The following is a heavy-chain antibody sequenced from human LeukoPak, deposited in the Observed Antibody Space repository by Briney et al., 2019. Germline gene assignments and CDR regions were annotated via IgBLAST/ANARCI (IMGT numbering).Heavy chain of an antibody. J-gene: IGHJ5*02. CDR3: ARQSDSTGYYQLNWFDP. V-gene: IGHV5-51*01. D-gene: IGHD3-22*01. Sequence: GESLQISCKGSGYSFTNYWIAWVRQMPGQGLEWMGIIYPGDSESKYSPSFQGQVTISADKSISTAYLQWSSLKASDTAMYYCARQSDSTGYYQLNWFDPWGQGTLVTVSS. CDR2: IYPGDSES. CDR1: GYSFTNYW.